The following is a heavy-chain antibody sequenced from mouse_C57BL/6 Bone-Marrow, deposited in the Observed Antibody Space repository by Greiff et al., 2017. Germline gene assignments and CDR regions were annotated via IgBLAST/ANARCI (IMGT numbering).Heavy chain of an antibody. CDR3: SRSYYGNYGAGFAY. Sequence: QVQLKESGAELVRPGASVTLSCKASGYTFTDYEMHWVKQTPVHGLEWIGAIDPETGGTAYNQKFTGKAILTADKSSSTAYMQLSSLTSEDSAVYDGSRSYYGNYGAGFAYWGQGTLGTVAA. D-gene: IGHD2-1*01. CDR1: GYTFTDYE. CDR2: IDPETGGT. J-gene: IGHJ3*01. V-gene: IGHV1-15*01.